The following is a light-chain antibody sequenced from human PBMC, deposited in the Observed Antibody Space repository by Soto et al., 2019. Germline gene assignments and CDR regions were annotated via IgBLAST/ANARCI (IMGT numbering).Light chain of an antibody. Sequence: EIVLTQSPATLSLSPGERATLSCRASQSVSSYLAWYQQKPGQAPRLLIYDASNRATGIPARFSGSGSGTAFTLTISSLEPENFAVYYCQQRSNCTTFGQGTKVEIK. CDR3: QQRSNCTT. CDR2: DAS. J-gene: IGKJ1*01. CDR1: QSVSSY. V-gene: IGKV3-11*01.